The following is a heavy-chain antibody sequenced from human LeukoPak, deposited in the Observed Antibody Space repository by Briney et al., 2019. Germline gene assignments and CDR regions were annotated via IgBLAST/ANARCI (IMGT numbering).Heavy chain of an antibody. CDR3: ARQMFSGWLDTNYEDY. V-gene: IGHV4-39*01. CDR2: IYYSGST. J-gene: IGHJ4*02. Sequence: SETLSLTCTVSGGSISSSSYYWGWIRQPPGQGLEWIGSIYYSGSTYYNPSLKSRVTISVDTTKNRFSLKLSSVTAADTAVYYCARQMFSGWLDTNYEDYWGQGTPATVSS. D-gene: IGHD6-19*01. CDR1: GGSISSSSYY.